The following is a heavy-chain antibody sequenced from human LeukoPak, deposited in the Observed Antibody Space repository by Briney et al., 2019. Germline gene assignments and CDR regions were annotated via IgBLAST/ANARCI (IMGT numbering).Heavy chain of an antibody. J-gene: IGHJ4*02. D-gene: IGHD6-19*01. CDR1: GLIFDDYT. CDR2: ISRNGAVT. CDR3: ASQGIAVAATLDY. V-gene: IGHV3-43*01. Sequence: AGGSLRLSCVASGLIFDDYTMHWVRQAPGKGLEWVSLISRNGAVTKYADSVRGRFTISRDNAKRSLYLQMNSLRAEDTAVYYCASQGIAVAATLDYWGQGTLVTVSS.